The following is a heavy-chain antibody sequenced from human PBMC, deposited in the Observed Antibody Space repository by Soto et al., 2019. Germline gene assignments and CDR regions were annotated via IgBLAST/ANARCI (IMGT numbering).Heavy chain of an antibody. D-gene: IGHD3-22*01. CDR2: IIPIFGTA. Sequence: GAPVRGAWPAAGSSLPSGDGGWGRQATGQGLEWMGGIIPIFGTANYAQKFQGRVTITADESTSTAYMELSSLRSEDTAVYYCARGYRRYDSSGYYVINYYGMDVWGQGTTVTVSS. CDR1: GSSLPSGD. CDR3: ARGYRRYDSSGYYVINYYGMDV. J-gene: IGHJ6*02. V-gene: IGHV1-69*13.